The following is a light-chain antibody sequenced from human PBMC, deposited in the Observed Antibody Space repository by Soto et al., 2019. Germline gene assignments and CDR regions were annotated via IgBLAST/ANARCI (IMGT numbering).Light chain of an antibody. CDR3: AAWDGSLNGVL. Sequence: QSVLTQPPSASGTPGQRVTISCSGSSSNIGRNTVNWYQQLPGTAPKLLLYSNDQRPSGVPDGFSGSKSGTSASLAISGLQSEDEAEYYCAAWDGSLNGVLFGGGTKLTVL. V-gene: IGLV1-44*01. CDR2: SND. J-gene: IGLJ2*01. CDR1: SSNIGRNT.